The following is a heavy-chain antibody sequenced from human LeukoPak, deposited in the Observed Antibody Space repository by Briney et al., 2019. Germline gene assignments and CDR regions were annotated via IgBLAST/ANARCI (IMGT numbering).Heavy chain of an antibody. Sequence: GGSLRLSCAASGFTFSSYSMNWVRQAPGKGLKWVSSISSSSGYIYYADSVKGRFTISRDNAKNSLYLQMNSLRAEDTAVYYCARDASGGYDSGYWGQGTLVTVSS. J-gene: IGHJ4*02. CDR1: GFTFSSYS. V-gene: IGHV3-21*01. D-gene: IGHD5-12*01. CDR2: ISSSSGYI. CDR3: ARDASGGYDSGY.